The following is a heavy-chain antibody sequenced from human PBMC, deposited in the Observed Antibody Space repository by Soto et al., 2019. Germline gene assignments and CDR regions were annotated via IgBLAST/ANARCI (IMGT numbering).Heavy chain of an antibody. CDR1: GFTFSSYS. Sequence: GGSLRLSCAASGFTFSSYSMNWVRQAPGKGLEWVSYISSGGSTIYYADSVKGRFTISRDNAKNSLYLQMNSLRAEDTAVYYCARAGYNWNSARWGQGTLVTVSS. V-gene: IGHV3-48*01. CDR3: ARAGYNWNSAR. D-gene: IGHD1-7*01. CDR2: ISSGGSTI. J-gene: IGHJ4*02.